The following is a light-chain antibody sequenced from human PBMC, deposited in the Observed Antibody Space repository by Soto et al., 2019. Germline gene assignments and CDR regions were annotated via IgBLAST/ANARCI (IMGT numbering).Light chain of an antibody. Sequence: ETVMTQSPDTLSVSPGERATLSCRASQSVSTNLAWYQQKPGQAPRLLIYGASTRATGIPDRFSGSGSGTDFTLTISRLEPEDFAVYYCQQYGSSPLTFGGGTKVDIK. V-gene: IGKV3-20*01. CDR1: QSVSTN. CDR2: GAS. CDR3: QQYGSSPLT. J-gene: IGKJ4*01.